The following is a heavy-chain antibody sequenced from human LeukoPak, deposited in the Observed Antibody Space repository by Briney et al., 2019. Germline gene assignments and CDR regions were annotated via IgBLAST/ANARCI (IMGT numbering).Heavy chain of an antibody. D-gene: IGHD2-8*02. J-gene: IGHJ4*02. V-gene: IGHV3-48*04. Sequence: GGSLRLSCEASGFAFSIYRMNWVRQAPGKGLEWVSYIHLSGTSTHYADPVKGRFSISRDNVKNSLYLQMDNLRAEDTAVYYCARDRGYTRTNTGGYPVFDLWGQGTLVTVSS. CDR1: GFAFSIYR. CDR3: ARDRGYTRTNTGGYPVFDL. CDR2: IHLSGTST.